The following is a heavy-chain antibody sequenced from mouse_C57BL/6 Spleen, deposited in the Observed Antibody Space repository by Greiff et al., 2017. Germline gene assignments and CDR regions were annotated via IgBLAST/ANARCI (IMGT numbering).Heavy chain of an antibody. V-gene: IGHV1-52*01. Sequence: QVQLQQPGAELVRPGSSVKLSCKASGYTFTSYWMHWVKQRPIRGLEWIGNIDPSDSETHYNQKFKDKATLTVDKSSSTAYMQLSSLTSEDSAVYYCARGGTVVADDYWGQGTTLTVSS. CDR2: IDPSDSET. CDR1: GYTFTSYW. D-gene: IGHD1-1*01. J-gene: IGHJ2*01. CDR3: ARGGTVVADDY.